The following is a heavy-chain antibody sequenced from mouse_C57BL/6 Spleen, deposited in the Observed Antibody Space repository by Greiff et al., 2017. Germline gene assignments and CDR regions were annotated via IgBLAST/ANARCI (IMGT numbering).Heavy chain of an antibody. CDR3: ARGGTSGYYAMDY. CDR1: GYAFTNYL. J-gene: IGHJ4*01. V-gene: IGHV1-54*01. CDR2: INPGSGGT. D-gene: IGHD2-14*01. Sequence: QVQLQQSGAELVRPGTSVKVSCKASGYAFTNYLIEWVKQRPGQGLEWIGVINPGSGGTNYNEKFKGKATLTADKSSSTAYMQLSSLTSEDSAVYVCARGGTSGYYAMDYWGQGTSVTVSS.